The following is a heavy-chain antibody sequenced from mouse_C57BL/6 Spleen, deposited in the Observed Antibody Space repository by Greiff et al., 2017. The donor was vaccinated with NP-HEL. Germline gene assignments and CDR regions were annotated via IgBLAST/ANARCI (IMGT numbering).Heavy chain of an antibody. Sequence: EVQLVESGGGLVKPGGSLKLSCAASGFTFSDYGMHWVRQAPEKGLEWVAYISSGSSTIYYADTVKGRFTISRDNAKNTLFLQMTSLRSEDTAMYYCARERGYGPFDYWGQGTTLTVSS. D-gene: IGHD1-1*01. CDR3: ARERGYGPFDY. CDR1: GFTFSDYG. CDR2: ISSGSSTI. J-gene: IGHJ2*01. V-gene: IGHV5-17*01.